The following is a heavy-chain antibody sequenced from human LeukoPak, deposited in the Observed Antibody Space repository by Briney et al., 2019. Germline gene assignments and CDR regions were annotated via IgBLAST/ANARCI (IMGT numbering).Heavy chain of an antibody. J-gene: IGHJ4*02. D-gene: IGHD3-10*01. CDR2: ISRSGGST. CDR1: GFTFSNYA. CDR3: ARERTPKHYYGSGTYDRYFDH. V-gene: IGHV3-23*01. Sequence: GGSLRLSCAASGFTFSNYAMNWVRQAPGKGLEWVSSISRSGGSTFYADSVKGRFTISRDNSKNTLYLQMNSLRAEDTAVYYCARERTPKHYYGSGTYDRYFDHWGQGTLVTVSS.